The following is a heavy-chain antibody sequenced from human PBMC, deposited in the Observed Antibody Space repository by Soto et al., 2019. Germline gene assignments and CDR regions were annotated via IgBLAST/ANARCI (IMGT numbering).Heavy chain of an antibody. CDR3: ASLHYDFWSGYTAAFDI. V-gene: IGHV1-8*01. CDR1: GYTFTSYD. D-gene: IGHD3-3*01. Sequence: ASVKVSCKASGYTFTSYDINWVRQATGQGLEWMGWMNPNSGNTGYAQKFQGRVTMTRNTSISTAYMELSSLRSEDTAVYYCASLHYDFWSGYTAAFDIWGQGTMVTVSS. CDR2: MNPNSGNT. J-gene: IGHJ3*02.